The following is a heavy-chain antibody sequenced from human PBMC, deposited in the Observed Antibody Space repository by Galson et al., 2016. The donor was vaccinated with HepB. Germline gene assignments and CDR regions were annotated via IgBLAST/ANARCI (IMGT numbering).Heavy chain of an antibody. V-gene: IGHV2-5*02. CDR2: IFWDDDK. J-gene: IGHJ6*02. CDR1: GFSLTTSGVG. Sequence: PALVKPTQTLTLTCTFSGFSLTTSGVGVGWIRQPPGKTLEWLTLIFWDDDKRYNPSLKSRLTIAKDSSENQVVLRMTNVHPVDTATYYCAHFYYGLDVWGQGTTVTVSS. CDR3: AHFYYGLDV.